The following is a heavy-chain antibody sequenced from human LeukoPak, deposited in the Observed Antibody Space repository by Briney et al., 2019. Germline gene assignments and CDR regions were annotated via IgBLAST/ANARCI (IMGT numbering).Heavy chain of an antibody. J-gene: IGHJ4*02. CDR1: GFTFDDYA. CDR2: ISWNSGST. CDR3: AKDMTTVTTSGSDY. D-gene: IGHD4-17*01. Sequence: GRSLRLSCVASGFTFDDYAMHWVRHVPGKGLEWVSGISWNSGSTGYADSVKGRFTISRDNAKNSLYLQMNSLRAEGTALYYCAKDMTTVTTSGSDYWGQGTLVTVSS. V-gene: IGHV3-9*01.